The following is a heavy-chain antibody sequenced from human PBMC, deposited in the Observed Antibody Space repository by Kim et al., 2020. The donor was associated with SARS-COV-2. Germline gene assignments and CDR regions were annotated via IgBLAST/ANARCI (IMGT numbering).Heavy chain of an antibody. CDR3: ARTLLYYYGSGSYYKNPPDY. V-gene: IGHV3-11*06. Sequence: RFTISRDNAKNSLYLQMNSLRAEDTAVYYCARTLLYYYGSGSYYKNPPDYWGQGTLVTVSS. D-gene: IGHD3-10*01. J-gene: IGHJ4*02.